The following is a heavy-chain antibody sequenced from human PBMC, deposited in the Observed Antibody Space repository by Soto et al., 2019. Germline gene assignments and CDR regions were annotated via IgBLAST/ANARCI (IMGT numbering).Heavy chain of an antibody. V-gene: IGHV1-69*13. CDR2: IIPIFGTA. J-gene: IGHJ6*02. CDR1: GGTFSSYA. CDR3: ARESRNFRDYYYYYGMDV. Sequence: GASVKVSCKASGGTFSSYAISWVRQAPGQGLEWMGGIIPIFGTANYAQKFQGRVTITADESTSTAYMELSSLRSEDTAVYYCARESRNFRDYYYYYGMDVWGQGTTVTVSS.